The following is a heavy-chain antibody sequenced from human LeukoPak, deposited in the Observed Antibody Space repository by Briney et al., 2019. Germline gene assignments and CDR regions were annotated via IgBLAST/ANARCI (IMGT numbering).Heavy chain of an antibody. CDR2: ISGTGGAT. CDR3: AKDRFGWQRGFDS. V-gene: IGHV3-23*01. D-gene: IGHD6-19*01. J-gene: IGHJ4*02. Sequence: GSLRLSCATSGFTFSDHAMTWVRQPPGKGLEWVSAISGTGGATNYADSVKGRVTISRDNSKNTLYLQMSSLRAEDTALYYCAKDRFGWQRGFDSWGQGTLVTVSS. CDR1: GFTFSDHA.